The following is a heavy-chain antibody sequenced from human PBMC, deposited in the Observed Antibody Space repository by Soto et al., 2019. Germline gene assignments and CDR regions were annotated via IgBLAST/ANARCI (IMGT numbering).Heavy chain of an antibody. CDR3: ARKVRDYNFDY. V-gene: IGHV1-2*02. Sequence: ATVNGSCKSSGYTLSHHYVHWVRQPTGQGREWMGWINPDTVATEYAQKDEGRATMTRDTSISTGYLEVTGRGSDDPAVFYCARKVRDYNFDYWGEGTLKTVAS. CDR1: GYTLSHHY. D-gene: IGHD4-4*01. J-gene: IGHJ4*02. CDR2: INPDTVAT.